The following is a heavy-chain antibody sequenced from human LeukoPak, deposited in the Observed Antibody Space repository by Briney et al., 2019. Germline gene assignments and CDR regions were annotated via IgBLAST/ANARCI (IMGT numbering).Heavy chain of an antibody. CDR2: MNPNSGNT. V-gene: IGHV1-8*03. CDR3: AAGRGRWLQFSIDY. Sequence: ASVKVSCKASGYTFTSYDINWVRQATGQGLEWMGWMNPNSGNTGYAQKFQGRVTITRNTSISTAYMELSSLRSEDTAVYYCAAGRGRWLQFSIDYWGQGTLVTVSS. CDR1: GYTFTSYD. J-gene: IGHJ4*02. D-gene: IGHD5-24*01.